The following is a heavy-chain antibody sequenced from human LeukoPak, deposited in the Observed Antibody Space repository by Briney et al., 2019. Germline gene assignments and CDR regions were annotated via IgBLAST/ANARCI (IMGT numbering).Heavy chain of an antibody. CDR2: ISGSGGSK. Sequence: PGGSLRLSCAASGFTFSSYAMRWVRQAPGKGLEWVSAISGSGGSKYYADSVKGRFTISRDNSKNTLYLQMNSLRAEDTAVYYCAKMGTTIFGVVIMDSFDYWGQGTLVTVSS. D-gene: IGHD3-3*01. V-gene: IGHV3-23*01. J-gene: IGHJ4*02. CDR3: AKMGTTIFGVVIMDSFDY. CDR1: GFTFSSYA.